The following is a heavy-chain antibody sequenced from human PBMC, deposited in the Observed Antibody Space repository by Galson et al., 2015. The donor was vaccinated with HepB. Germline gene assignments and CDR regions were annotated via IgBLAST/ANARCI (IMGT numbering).Heavy chain of an antibody. CDR1: GFTFSSYG. V-gene: IGHV3-30*02. CDR2: IRYDGSNK. CDR3: TTEIGTTAGPGGFGY. Sequence: SLRLSCAASGFTFSSYGMHWVRQAPGKGLEWVAFIRYDGSNKYYADSVKGRFTISRDNSKNTLYLQMNSLRAEDTAVYYCTTEIGTTAGPGGFGYWGQGTLVTVSS. J-gene: IGHJ4*02. D-gene: IGHD6-19*01.